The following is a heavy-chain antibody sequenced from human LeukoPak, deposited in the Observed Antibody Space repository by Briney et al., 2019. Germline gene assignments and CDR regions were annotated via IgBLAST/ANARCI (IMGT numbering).Heavy chain of an antibody. V-gene: IGHV3-33*06. D-gene: IGHD1-26*01. J-gene: IGHJ4*02. CDR1: GFTFRSYG. CDR3: AKGGGVLVGPTMAY. CDR2: IWYDGSNK. Sequence: GGSLRLSCAASGFTFRSYGMHWVRQAPGKGLEWVAVIWYDGSNKYYTDSVKGRFTISRDNSKNTLYLQMNSLRAEDTAVYYCAKGGGVLVGPTMAYWGQGTLVTVSS.